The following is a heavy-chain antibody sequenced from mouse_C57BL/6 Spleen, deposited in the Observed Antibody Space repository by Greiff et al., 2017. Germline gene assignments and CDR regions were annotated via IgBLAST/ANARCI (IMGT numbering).Heavy chain of an antibody. J-gene: IGHJ4*01. CDR3: ARGGGLRAMDY. CDR1: GYTFTDYY. V-gene: IGHV1-26*01. Sequence: VQLKQSGPELVKPGASVKISCKASGYTFTDYYMNWVKQSHGKSLEWIGDINPNNGGTRYNQKFKGKATLTVDKSSSTAYMQLSSLTSEDSAVYYCARGGGLRAMDYWGQGTSVTVSS. CDR2: INPNNGGT.